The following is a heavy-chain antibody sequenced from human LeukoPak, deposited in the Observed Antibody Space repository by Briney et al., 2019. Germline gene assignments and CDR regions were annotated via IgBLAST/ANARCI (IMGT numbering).Heavy chain of an antibody. D-gene: IGHD3-9*01. CDR1: EYTFTDYY. V-gene: IGHV1-2*02. Sequence: AASLKVSSKPSEYTFTDYYTHWVRHAPGQSLEWMGWINPHSGGTNNVQNSQYRVTMTGDTSISTAYMELSRLISDDTAIYYCARGGDKYDILTQWGRRTLVTVSS. CDR2: INPHSGGT. CDR3: ARGGDKYDILTQ. J-gene: IGHJ4*02.